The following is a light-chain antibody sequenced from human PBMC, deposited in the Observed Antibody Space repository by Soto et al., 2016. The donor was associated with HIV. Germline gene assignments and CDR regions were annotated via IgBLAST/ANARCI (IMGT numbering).Light chain of an antibody. J-gene: IGLJ3*02. V-gene: IGLV3-21*03. CDR3: QVWDSSSDHWV. CDR1: DIGSKS. Sequence: SYVLPQPPSVSVAPGKTARITCGGSDIGSKSVHWYQQKPGQAPVLVVYDDDDWPSGIPERFSGSSSGNTATLTISRVEIGDEADYYCQVWDSSSDHWVFGGGTKLTVL. CDR2: DDD.